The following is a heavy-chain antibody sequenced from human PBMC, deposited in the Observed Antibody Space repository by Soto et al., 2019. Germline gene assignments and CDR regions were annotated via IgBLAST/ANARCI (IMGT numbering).Heavy chain of an antibody. CDR1: GFTFSAYW. J-gene: IGHJ4*02. CDR2: IKQAGREK. CDR3: AREKRANGYFEY. Sequence: EVQLVESGGGLVQTGGSLRLSCAASGFTFSAYWMSWVRQAPGKGPEWVANIKQAGREKYYVDSVNGRFIISRDDAKNSLFLQVNSLRVEDTAVYYCAREKRANGYFEYWGQGTLVTVSS. V-gene: IGHV3-7*01. D-gene: IGHD6-25*01.